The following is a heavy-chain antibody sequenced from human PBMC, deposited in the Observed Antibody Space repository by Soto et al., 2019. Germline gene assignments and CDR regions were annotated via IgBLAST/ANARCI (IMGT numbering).Heavy chain of an antibody. CDR3: ARSSWIQLWLRQAFDI. Sequence: PSETLSLTCAVYGGSFSGYYWSWIRQPPGKGLEWIGEINHSGSTNYNPSLKSRVTISVDTSKNQFSLKLSSVTAADTAVYYCARSSWIQLWLRQAFDIWGQGTMVTVS. V-gene: IGHV4-34*01. CDR1: GGSFSGYY. CDR2: INHSGST. D-gene: IGHD5-18*01. J-gene: IGHJ3*02.